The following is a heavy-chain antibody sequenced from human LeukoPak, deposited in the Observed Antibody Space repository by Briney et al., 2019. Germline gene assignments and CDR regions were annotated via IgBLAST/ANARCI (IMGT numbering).Heavy chain of an antibody. CDR2: ISSSSNYT. J-gene: IGHJ3*02. CDR1: GFTFSDYY. D-gene: IGHD3-22*01. Sequence: KPGGSLRLSCTASGFTFSDYYMSWIRQAPGKGLEWVSYISSSSNYTNYADSVKGRFTISRDNAKNSLYLQMNSLRAEDTAVYYCASNKTDSSGYHDAFDIWGQGAMVTVSS. CDR3: ASNKTDSSGYHDAFDI. V-gene: IGHV3-11*03.